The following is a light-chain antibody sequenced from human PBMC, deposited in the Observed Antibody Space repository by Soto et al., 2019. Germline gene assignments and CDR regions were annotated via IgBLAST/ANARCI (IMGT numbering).Light chain of an antibody. CDR3: QQYGNSPRVT. V-gene: IGKV3-20*01. J-gene: IGKJ4*01. CDR2: GAS. Sequence: DIVLTQSPGTLSLSPGERATLSCRASQTVSSGYLAWYQQKPGQAPRLLIYGASSRATGIPDRFSGSGSGTDFTLTISRLEPEDFAVYYCQQYGNSPRVTFGGGTKVEIK. CDR1: QTVSSGY.